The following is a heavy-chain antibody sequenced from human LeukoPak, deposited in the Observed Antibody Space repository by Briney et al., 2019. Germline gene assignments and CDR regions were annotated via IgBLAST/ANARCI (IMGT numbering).Heavy chain of an antibody. V-gene: IGHV3-23*01. CDR3: ASPSGYSSGGAFDI. CDR2: ISGSGGST. CDR1: GFTFSSYA. J-gene: IGHJ3*02. Sequence: PGGSLRLSCAASGFTFSSYAMSWVRQAPGKGLEWVSAISGSGGSTYYADSVKGRFTISRDNSKNTPYLQMNSLRAEDTAVYYCASPSGYSSGGAFDIWGQGTMVTVSS. D-gene: IGHD5-18*01.